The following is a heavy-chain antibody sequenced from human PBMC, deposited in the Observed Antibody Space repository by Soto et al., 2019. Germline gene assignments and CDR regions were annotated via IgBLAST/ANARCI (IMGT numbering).Heavy chain of an antibody. D-gene: IGHD1-26*01. CDR3: ASWSGGSYRFDY. CDR2: ISSSSSTI. J-gene: IGHJ4*02. Sequence: EVQLVESGGGLVQPGGSLRLSCAASGFTFSSYSMNWVRQAPGKGLEWVSYISSSSSTIYYADSVKGRFTISRDNAKNSLYLQMNSLRDEYTAVYYCASWSGGSYRFDYWGQGTLVTVSS. V-gene: IGHV3-48*02. CDR1: GFTFSSYS.